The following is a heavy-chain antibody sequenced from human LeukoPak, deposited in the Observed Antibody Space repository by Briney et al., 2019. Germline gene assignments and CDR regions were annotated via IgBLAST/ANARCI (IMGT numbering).Heavy chain of an antibody. CDR3: ATDGMVMDEYFQH. Sequence: ASVKVSCKASGYTFTGYYMHWVRQAPGQGLGWMGWINPNSGGTNYAQKFQGRVTMTEDTSTDTAYMELSSLRSEDTAVYYCATDGMVMDEYFQHWGQGTLVTVSS. V-gene: IGHV1-2*02. J-gene: IGHJ1*01. D-gene: IGHD5-18*01. CDR1: GYTFTGYY. CDR2: INPNSGGT.